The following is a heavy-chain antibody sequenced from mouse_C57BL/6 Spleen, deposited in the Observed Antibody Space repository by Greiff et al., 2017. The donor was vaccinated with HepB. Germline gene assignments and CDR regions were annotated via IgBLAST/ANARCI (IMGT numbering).Heavy chain of an antibody. CDR3: ARHPYYYGSSYGYFDV. D-gene: IGHD1-1*01. J-gene: IGHJ1*03. V-gene: IGHV5-6*01. CDR2: ISSGGSYT. Sequence: EVHLVESGGDLVKPGGSLKLSCAASGFTFSSYGMSWVRQTPDKRLEWVATISSGGSYTYYPDSVKGRFTISRDNAKNTLYLQMSSLKSEDTAMYYCARHPYYYGSSYGYFDVWGTGTTVTVSS. CDR1: GFTFSSYG.